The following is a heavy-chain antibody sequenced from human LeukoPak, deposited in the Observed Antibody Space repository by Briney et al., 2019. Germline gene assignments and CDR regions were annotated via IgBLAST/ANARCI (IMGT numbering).Heavy chain of an antibody. J-gene: IGHJ4*02. CDR3: RLSDPGYDSFDY. CDR1: GFTFSDYY. CDR2: ISSSSSYT. Sequence: GGSLRLSCAASGFTFSDYYMSWIRQAPGKGLEWVSYISSSSSYTNYADSVKGRFTISRDNAKNSLYLQMNSLRAEDTAVYYCRLSDPGYDSFDYWGQGTLVTVSS. D-gene: IGHD4/OR15-4a*01. V-gene: IGHV3-11*06.